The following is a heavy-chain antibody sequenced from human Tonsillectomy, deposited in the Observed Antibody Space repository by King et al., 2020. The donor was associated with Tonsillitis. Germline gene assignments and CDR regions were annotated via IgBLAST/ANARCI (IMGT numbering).Heavy chain of an antibody. Sequence: VQLVESGGGVVQPGRSLRLSCAASEFTFSNYAMHWVRQAPGKGLEWVAIISYEGTEKYYADSVKGRFTISRDNSKNKMSVQMNSLRAEDTAVYYCARDLMSGDWNDPLGYFDYWGQGTLVTVSS. CDR2: ISYEGTEK. CDR3: ARDLMSGDWNDPLGYFDY. J-gene: IGHJ4*02. D-gene: IGHD1-1*01. CDR1: EFTFSNYA. V-gene: IGHV3-30*04.